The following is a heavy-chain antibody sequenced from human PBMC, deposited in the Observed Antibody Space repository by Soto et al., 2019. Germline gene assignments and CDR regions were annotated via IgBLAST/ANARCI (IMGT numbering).Heavy chain of an antibody. J-gene: IGHJ6*02. CDR2: INPNSGGT. CDR1: GYTFTGYY. CDR3: ARGSPADKGAAYYYYYYGMDV. Sequence: ASVKVSCKASGYTFTGYYMHWVRQAPGQGLEWVGWINPNSGGTNYAQKFQGRVTMTRDTSISTAYMELSRLRSDDTAVYYCARGSPADKGAAYYYYYYGMDVWGQGTTVTVSS. D-gene: IGHD6-19*01. V-gene: IGHV1-2*02.